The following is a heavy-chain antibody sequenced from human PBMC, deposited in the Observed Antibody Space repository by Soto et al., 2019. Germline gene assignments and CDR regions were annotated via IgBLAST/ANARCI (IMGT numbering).Heavy chain of an antibody. Sequence: QVQLQQWGAGLLKPSETLSLTCAVYGGSFSGYYWNWIRQPPGQGLEWIGEINHSGSTNYHPSLKRRVILAVDTSNHQFSLKLSSVASAHTAVYYCARGWGRILDYWGPGTLVTVSS. CDR3: ARGWGRILDY. CDR2: INHSGST. J-gene: IGHJ4*02. V-gene: IGHV4-34*01. CDR1: GGSFSGYY. D-gene: IGHD7-27*01.